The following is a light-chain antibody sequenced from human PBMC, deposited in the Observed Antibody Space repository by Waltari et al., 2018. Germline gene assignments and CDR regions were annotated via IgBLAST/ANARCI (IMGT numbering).Light chain of an antibody. CDR3: QQYDNLPRFT. V-gene: IGKV1-33*01. CDR1: QDISGY. CDR2: NAS. J-gene: IGKJ3*01. Sequence: DIQITHSPSSLSASVVDRVSITCRASQDISGYLNWYQHKPGKAPKLLIYNASNLKAGVPSRFSGSASATDFTLTISGLQPEDVATYFCQQYDNLPRFTFGPGTKVTIK.